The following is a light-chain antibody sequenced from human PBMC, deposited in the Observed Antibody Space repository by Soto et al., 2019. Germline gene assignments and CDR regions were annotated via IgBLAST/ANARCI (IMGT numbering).Light chain of an antibody. CDR3: QQYAGSPRT. CDR1: QTISNY. Sequence: DIQMTQSPSSLSASLGDRVTITCRASQTISNYLNWYQQKSGRAPELLVYAASNLQSGVPSRFTGSGSGTDFTLTINRVEPEDFAVYFCQQYAGSPRTFGQGTKVDIK. J-gene: IGKJ1*01. CDR2: AAS. V-gene: IGKV1-39*01.